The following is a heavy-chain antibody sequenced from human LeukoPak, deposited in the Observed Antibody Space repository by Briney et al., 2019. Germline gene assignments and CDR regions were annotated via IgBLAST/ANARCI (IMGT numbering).Heavy chain of an antibody. V-gene: IGHV4-59*01. Sequence: SETLSLTCAVYGGSFSGYYWSWIRQPPGKGLEWIGYIYYSGSTNYNPSLKSRVTISVDTSKNQFSLKLSSVTAADTAVYYCARDSVDTAMVDAFDIWGQGTMVTVSS. CDR3: ARDSVDTAMVDAFDI. CDR1: GGSFSGYY. D-gene: IGHD5-18*01. J-gene: IGHJ3*02. CDR2: IYYSGST.